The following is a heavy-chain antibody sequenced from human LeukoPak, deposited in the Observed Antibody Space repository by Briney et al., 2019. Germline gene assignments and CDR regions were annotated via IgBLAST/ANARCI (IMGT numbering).Heavy chain of an antibody. Sequence: SETLSLTCTVSGGSISSHYWSWIRQPPGQGLEWIGYVHSSGGANYNPSLNSRVTMSVDTSKDRLSLRLSSVTAADTAVYYCATYSILIAREFRYWGQGTLVTVTS. V-gene: IGHV4-59*08. CDR2: VHSSGGA. CDR1: GGSISSHY. D-gene: IGHD4-11*01. CDR3: ATYSILIAREFRY. J-gene: IGHJ1*01.